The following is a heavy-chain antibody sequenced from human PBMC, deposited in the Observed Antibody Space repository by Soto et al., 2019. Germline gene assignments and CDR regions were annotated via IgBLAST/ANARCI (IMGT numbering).Heavy chain of an antibody. J-gene: IGHJ6*02. V-gene: IGHV3-7*01. Sequence: GGSLRLSCAASGFTFSSYWMSWVRQAPGKGLEWVANIKQDGSEKYYVDSVKGRFTISRDNAKNSLYLQMNSLRAEDTAVYYCASDEVGDHYEIYNRMDVWAQVTTVSVS. D-gene: IGHD1-20*01. CDR3: ASDEVGDHYEIYNRMDV. CDR1: GFTFSSYW. CDR2: IKQDGSEK.